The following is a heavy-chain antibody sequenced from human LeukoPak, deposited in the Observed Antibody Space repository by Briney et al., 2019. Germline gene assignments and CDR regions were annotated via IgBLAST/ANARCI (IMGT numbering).Heavy chain of an antibody. D-gene: IGHD2-21*02. J-gene: IGHJ4*02. V-gene: IGHV3-30-3*01. CDR3: ARGQDIVVVAATLDH. Sequence: PGRSLRLSCAASGFTFSNYAVHWVRQASGKGLEWVAIISYDGNFKYYADSVKGRFTISRDNSKNTLYLQMNSLRPEDTAVYYCARGQDIVVVAATLDHWGQGTLVTVSS. CDR1: GFTFSNYA. CDR2: ISYDGNFK.